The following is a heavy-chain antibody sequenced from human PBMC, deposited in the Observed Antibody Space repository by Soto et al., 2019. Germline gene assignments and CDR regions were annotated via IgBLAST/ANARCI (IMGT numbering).Heavy chain of an antibody. CDR3: ARDQSTGYSYFDD. CDR1: GVSISSGGYY. CDR2: IYYSGST. J-gene: IGHJ4*02. D-gene: IGHD3-22*01. Sequence: PSETLSLTCTVSGVSISSGGYYWSWIRQHPGKGLEWIGYIYYSGSTYYNPSLKSRVTISLDTSKNQFSLKLSSVTAADTAVYYWARDQSTGYSYFDDWGQGTRVTVSS. V-gene: IGHV4-31*03.